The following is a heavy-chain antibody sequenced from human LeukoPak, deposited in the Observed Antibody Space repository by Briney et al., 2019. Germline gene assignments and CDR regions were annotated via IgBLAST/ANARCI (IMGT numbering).Heavy chain of an antibody. CDR2: ISGGSSI. V-gene: IGHV3-48*03. J-gene: IGHJ4*02. CDR1: GFTFSGYE. CDR3: AGRPYGY. D-gene: IGHD2-21*01. Sequence: GGSLRLSCEASGFTFSGYEMNWVRQAPGKGLEWVSYISGGSSIFYADSVKGRFTISRDNATNSLYLQMNSLRAEDTAVDYCAGRPYGYWGEGAMLSVSS.